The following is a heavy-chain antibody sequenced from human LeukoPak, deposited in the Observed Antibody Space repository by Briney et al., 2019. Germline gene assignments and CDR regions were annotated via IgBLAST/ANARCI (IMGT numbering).Heavy chain of an antibody. J-gene: IGHJ4*02. CDR3: AREIAARVA. CDR1: GGSISSGGYY. V-gene: IGHV4-61*08. Sequence: SETLSLTCTVSGGSISSGGYYWSWIRQPPGKGLEWIGYIYYSGSTNYNPSLKSRVTISVDTSKNQFSLKLSSVTAADTAVYYCAREIAARVAWGQGTLVTVSS. D-gene: IGHD6-6*01. CDR2: IYYSGST.